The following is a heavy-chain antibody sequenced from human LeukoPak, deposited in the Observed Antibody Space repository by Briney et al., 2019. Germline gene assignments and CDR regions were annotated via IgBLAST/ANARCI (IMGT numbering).Heavy chain of an antibody. CDR3: ARVSSTRDFDY. Sequence: PGGSLRLSCAASGFTFDDYGMSWVRQAPGKGLVWVSRINSDGSSTSYADSVKGRFTISRDNAKNTLYLQMNSLRAEDTAVYYCARVSSTRDFDYWGQGTLVTVSS. D-gene: IGHD6-6*01. CDR2: INSDGSST. CDR1: GFTFDDYG. V-gene: IGHV3-74*01. J-gene: IGHJ4*02.